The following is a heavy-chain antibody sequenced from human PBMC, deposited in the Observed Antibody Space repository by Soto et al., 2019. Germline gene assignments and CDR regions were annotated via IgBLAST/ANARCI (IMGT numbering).Heavy chain of an antibody. CDR3: AKSPSPGSATASYYGMDA. V-gene: IGHV1-69*02. D-gene: IGHD2-21*02. Sequence: QVQLVQSGAEVKKPGSSVKVSCKASGGSFSSYIFTWVRQAPGQGLEWMGRIIPVLGVEYYAQKFQGRVTLTADKSTNTAYMELSSLRSEDTAVYYCAKSPSPGSATASYYGMDAWGLGTRVTVSS. CDR1: GGSFSSYI. CDR2: IIPVLGVE. J-gene: IGHJ6*02.